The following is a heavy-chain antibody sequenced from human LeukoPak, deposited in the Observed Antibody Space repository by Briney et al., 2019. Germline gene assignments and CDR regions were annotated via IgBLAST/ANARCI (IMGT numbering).Heavy chain of an antibody. V-gene: IGHV4-39*01. CDR2: IYYSGST. D-gene: IGHD6-19*01. J-gene: IGHJ4*02. Sequence: TETLSLTCTVSGGSIRSSSYYWGWIRQPPGKGLEWIGSIYYSGSTYYNASLKSRGTISVDTSKNQFSLKLNSVTAADTAVYFCARQVVAVAGTGYFDYWGQGTLVTVSS. CDR3: ARQVVAVAGTGYFDY. CDR1: GGSIRSSSYY.